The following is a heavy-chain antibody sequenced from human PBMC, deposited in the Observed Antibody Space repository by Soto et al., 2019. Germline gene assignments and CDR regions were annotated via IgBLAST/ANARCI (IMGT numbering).Heavy chain of an antibody. J-gene: IGHJ4*02. D-gene: IGHD1-26*01. CDR2: LNSDGSTT. V-gene: IGHV3-74*01. CDR1: GFTFGSYW. CDR3: ARGRSGTYALDF. Sequence: GGSLRLSCAASGFTFGSYWMHWVRQAPGKGLARASRLNSDGSTTNYADSVKGRFTISRDNAKNTVYLQMNSLRVEDTAVYYCARGRSGTYALDFWGQGILVTVSS.